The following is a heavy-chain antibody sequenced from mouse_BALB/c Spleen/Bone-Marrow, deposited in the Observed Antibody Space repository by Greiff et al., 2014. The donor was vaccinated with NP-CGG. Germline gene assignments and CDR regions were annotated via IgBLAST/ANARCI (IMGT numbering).Heavy chain of an antibody. D-gene: IGHD3-1*01. CDR2: IWSGGST. CDR3: ARNHRGYYFDY. Sequence: QVQLKESGPGLVQPSQSLSITCTVSGFSFSCYGVHWVRPSPGKGLEWLGVIWSGGSTDYNAAFISRLTISKDNSKSQVFFKMTSLQANDTAIYYCARNHRGYYFDYWGQGTTLTVSS. V-gene: IGHV2-2*02. CDR1: GFSFSCYG. J-gene: IGHJ2*01.